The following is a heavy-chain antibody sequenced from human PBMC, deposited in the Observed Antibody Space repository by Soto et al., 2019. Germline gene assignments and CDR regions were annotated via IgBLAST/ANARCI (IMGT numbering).Heavy chain of an antibody. Sequence: QLGGSLGLSCTASGFTFDDYAMHWVRQAPGKGLEWVSGISWNSGAIGYVDSVKARFTISRDNAKNSLYLQMNSLRAEDTALYYCAKDISVRGSFYSYYGVDVWCQGTTVTGSS. D-gene: IGHD1-26*01. CDR3: AKDISVRGSFYSYYGVDV. CDR2: ISWNSGAI. J-gene: IGHJ6*02. V-gene: IGHV3-9*01. CDR1: GFTFDDYA.